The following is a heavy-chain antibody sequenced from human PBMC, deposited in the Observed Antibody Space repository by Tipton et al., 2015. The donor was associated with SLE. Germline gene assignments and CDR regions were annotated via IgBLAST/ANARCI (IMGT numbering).Heavy chain of an antibody. CDR3: ARGVREYYDFWSGHLGGDYYYYMDV. J-gene: IGHJ6*03. D-gene: IGHD3-3*01. Sequence: TLSLTCAVYGGSFSGYSWNWIRQPPGKGLEWIGEINHSGSTNYNPSLKSRVTISVDTSKNQFSLKVSSVTAEDTAVYYCARGVREYYDFWSGHLGGDYYYYMDVWGKGTTVTVSS. V-gene: IGHV4-34*01. CDR1: GGSFSGYS. CDR2: INHSGST.